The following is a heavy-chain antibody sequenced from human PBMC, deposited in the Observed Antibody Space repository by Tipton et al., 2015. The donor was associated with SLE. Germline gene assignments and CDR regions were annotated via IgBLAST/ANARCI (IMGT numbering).Heavy chain of an antibody. CDR2: IYHSGST. CDR1: GYSISSGYY. V-gene: IGHV4-38-2*01. CDR3: ARGDVSPGRFDP. J-gene: IGHJ5*02. Sequence: TLSLTCAVSGYSISSGYYWGWIRQPPGKGLEWIGRIYHSGSTYYNPSLKSRVTISVDTSKNQFSLKLSSVTAADTAVYYCARGDVSPGRFDPWGQGSLVTVSS. D-gene: IGHD3-10*01.